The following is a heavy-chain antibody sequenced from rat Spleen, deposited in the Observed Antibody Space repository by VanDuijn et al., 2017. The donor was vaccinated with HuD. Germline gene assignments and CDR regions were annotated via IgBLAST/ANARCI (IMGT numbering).Heavy chain of an antibody. V-gene: IGHV5-29*01. CDR3: AQHPTTRSVDY. D-gene: IGHD1-5*01. CDR1: GFTFSSFA. J-gene: IGHJ2*01. CDR2: ITSGGSNT. Sequence: EVQLVESDGGLVQPGRSLKLSCAASGFTFSSFAMAWVRQAPKKGLEWVATITSGGSNTYYPDSVKGRFTISRDNAKSTLYLQMDSLRSEDTATYYCAQHPTTRSVDYWGQGVMVTVSS.